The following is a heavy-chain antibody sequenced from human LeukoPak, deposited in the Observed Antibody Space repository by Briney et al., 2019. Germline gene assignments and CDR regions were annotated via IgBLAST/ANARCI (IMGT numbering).Heavy chain of an antibody. CDR1: GYTFTSYG. Sequence: ASVKVSCKASGYTFTSYGISWVRQAPGQGLEWMGWINPNSGGTNYAQKFQGRVTMTRDTSISTAYMELSRLRSDDTAVYYCARAYGGNSAVGYWGQGTLVTVSS. D-gene: IGHD4-23*01. J-gene: IGHJ4*02. V-gene: IGHV1-2*02. CDR2: INPNSGGT. CDR3: ARAYGGNSAVGY.